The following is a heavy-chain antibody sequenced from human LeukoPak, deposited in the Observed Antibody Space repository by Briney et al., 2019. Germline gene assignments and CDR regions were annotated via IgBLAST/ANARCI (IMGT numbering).Heavy chain of an antibody. V-gene: IGHV4-39*01. Sequence: SETLSLTCTASGGSISSSSYYWGWIRQPPGKGLEWIGSIYYSGSTYYNPSLKSRVTISVDTSKNQFSLKLSSVTAADTAVYYCARGHYDSSGYYYVNWFDPWGQGTLVTVSS. CDR2: IYYSGST. J-gene: IGHJ5*02. CDR1: GGSISSSSYY. D-gene: IGHD3-22*01. CDR3: ARGHYDSSGYYYVNWFDP.